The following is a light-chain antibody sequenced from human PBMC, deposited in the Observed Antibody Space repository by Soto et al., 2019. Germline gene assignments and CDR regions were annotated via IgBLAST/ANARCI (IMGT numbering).Light chain of an antibody. CDR1: QSINTW. CDR3: HQYNTYSWT. V-gene: IGKV1-5*03. J-gene: IGKJ1*01. CDR2: KAS. Sequence: DIQMTQSPSTLSASVGDRVTITCRASQSINTWLAWYQQKPGKAPKLLIYKASNLQSGVPSRFSGSGSGTEFTLTISSLQPDDFATFYCHQYNTYSWTFGQGTKVDIK.